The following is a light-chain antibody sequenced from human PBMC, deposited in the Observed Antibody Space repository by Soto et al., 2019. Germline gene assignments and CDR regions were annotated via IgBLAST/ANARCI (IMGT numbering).Light chain of an antibody. CDR2: HAS. Sequence: IALLQSLVTLSLIPGERATLSCLASRSLSSDYLAWYQQKPGQAPRLLFYHASRRATGTPDRFSVSGSGTDFTLTISRLEPGDFAVYYCQQYGDSPRSFGQGTKVDIK. V-gene: IGKV3-20*01. CDR1: RSLSSDY. CDR3: QQYGDSPRS. J-gene: IGKJ1*01.